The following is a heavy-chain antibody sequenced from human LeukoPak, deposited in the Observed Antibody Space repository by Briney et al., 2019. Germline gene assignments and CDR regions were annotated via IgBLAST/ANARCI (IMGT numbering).Heavy chain of an antibody. CDR3: AGVGYYYYGMDV. V-gene: IGHV1-8*01. Sequence: ASVKVSCKASGYTFTSYDINWVRQATGQGLEWVGWMNPNSGNTGYAQKFQGRVTMTRNTSISTAYIELSSLRSEDTAVYYCAGVGYYYYGMDVWGQGTTVTVSS. CDR2: MNPNSGNT. J-gene: IGHJ6*02. D-gene: IGHD3-10*01. CDR1: GYTFTSYD.